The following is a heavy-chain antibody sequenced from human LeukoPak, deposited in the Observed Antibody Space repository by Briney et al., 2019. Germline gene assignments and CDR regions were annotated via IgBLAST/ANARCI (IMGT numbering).Heavy chain of an antibody. Sequence: GESLKISCKGSGYSFTSYWIGWVRQMPGKGLEWMGIIYPGDSDTRYSPSFQGQVTISADKSISTAYLQWSSLKASDTAMYYCARRRDILTGYYFSIWFDPWGQGTLVTVSS. V-gene: IGHV5-51*01. D-gene: IGHD3-9*01. CDR2: IYPGDSDT. CDR3: ARRRDILTGYYFSIWFDP. J-gene: IGHJ5*02. CDR1: GYSFTSYW.